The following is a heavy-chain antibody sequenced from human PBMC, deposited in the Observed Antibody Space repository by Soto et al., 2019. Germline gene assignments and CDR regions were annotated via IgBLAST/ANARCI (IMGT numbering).Heavy chain of an antibody. Sequence: QVQLQESGPGLVKPSQTLSLTCTVSRGSISSGDYYWSWIRQPPGNGLEWIGYIYYSGSTYYNPSLKSRVTISVDTSKNQFSLKLSSVTAADTAVYYCARVPGYSSPYYGMDVWGQGTTVTVSS. CDR1: RGSISSGDYY. D-gene: IGHD6-13*01. CDR3: ARVPGYSSPYYGMDV. CDR2: IYYSGST. J-gene: IGHJ6*02. V-gene: IGHV4-30-4*01.